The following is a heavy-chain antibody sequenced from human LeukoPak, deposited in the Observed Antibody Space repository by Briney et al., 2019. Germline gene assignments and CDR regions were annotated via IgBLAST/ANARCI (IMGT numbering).Heavy chain of an antibody. CDR3: ARDIVLLDY. CDR2: ISNSSSTI. Sequence: GGSLRLSCAASGFTFSSYSMNWVRQAPGKGLEWVSYISNSSSTIYYADSVKGRFTISRDNAKNSLYLQMNSLRAEDTAVCYCARDIVLLDYWGQGTLVTVSS. J-gene: IGHJ4*02. CDR1: GFTFSSYS. V-gene: IGHV3-48*01. D-gene: IGHD3-10*01.